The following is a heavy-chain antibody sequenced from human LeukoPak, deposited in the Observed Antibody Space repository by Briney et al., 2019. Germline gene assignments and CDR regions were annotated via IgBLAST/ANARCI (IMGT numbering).Heavy chain of an antibody. CDR3: ARDREVPQYRSGPMDY. CDR2: INPNSGGT. Sequence: ASVKVSCKASGYTFTGYYMHWVRQAPGQGLEWMGWINPNSGGTNYAQKFQGRVTMTRDTSISTAYMELSRLRSDDTAVYYCARDREVPQYRSGPMDYWGQGTLVTVSS. J-gene: IGHJ4*02. D-gene: IGHD6-19*01. V-gene: IGHV1-2*02. CDR1: GYTFTGYY.